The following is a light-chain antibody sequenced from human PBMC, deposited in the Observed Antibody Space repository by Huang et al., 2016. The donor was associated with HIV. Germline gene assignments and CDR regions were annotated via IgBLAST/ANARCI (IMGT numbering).Light chain of an antibody. CDR2: LDS. J-gene: IGKJ2*01. V-gene: IGKV2-28*01. CDR3: MQSLQSPRT. Sequence: IVMTQSPLSLPVTPGEPASISCRSSQSLLNRNGYHYVDWFLQKPGQSPQLLIYLDSSRASGVPDRFSGSASGSDFTLTITKVEAEDVGVYYCMQSLQSPRTFGQGTKLEI. CDR1: QSLLNRNGYHY.